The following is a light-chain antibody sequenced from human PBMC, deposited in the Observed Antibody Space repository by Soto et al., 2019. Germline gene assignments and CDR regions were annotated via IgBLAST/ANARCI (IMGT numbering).Light chain of an antibody. CDR2: KAS. J-gene: IGKJ1*01. Sequence: DIQMTQSPSTLSGSVGDRVTITCRASQTISSWLAWYQQKPGKAPKLLIYKASTLKSGVPSRFSGSGSGTEFTLTIRSMQTDDFANYYCQHYNSYSEAFGQGTKVDIK. CDR1: QTISSW. V-gene: IGKV1-5*03. CDR3: QHYNSYSEA.